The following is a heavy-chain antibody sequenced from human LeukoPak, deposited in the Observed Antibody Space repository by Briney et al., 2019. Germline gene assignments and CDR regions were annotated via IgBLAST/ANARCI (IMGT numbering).Heavy chain of an antibody. CDR3: VRDRTVSTILDY. CDR1: GFTFNDYW. V-gene: IGHV3-74*03. Sequence: GGSLRLSCVGSGFTFNDYWIHWVCQAPGKGLVWVSAIKTDGSAMQYADSVKGRFAISRDNAKNTVYLQMNSLRDEDTAVHYCVRDRTVSTILDYWGQGTLVTVSS. J-gene: IGHJ4*02. CDR2: IKTDGSAM. D-gene: IGHD5/OR15-5a*01.